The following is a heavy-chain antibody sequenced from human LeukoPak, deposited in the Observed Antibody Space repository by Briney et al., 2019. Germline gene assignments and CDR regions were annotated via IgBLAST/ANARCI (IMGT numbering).Heavy chain of an antibody. Sequence: SQTLSLTCAISGDSVSSNSAAWNWIRQSPSRGLEWLGRTYYRSNWYHDYAISVKSRITINPDTSKNQFSLQLNSVTPEDTAVYYCARDTVSHMNTLDYWGQGTLVTVSS. CDR2: TYYRSNWYH. CDR3: ARDTVSHMNTLDY. V-gene: IGHV6-1*01. D-gene: IGHD3-16*01. CDR1: GDSVSSNSAA. J-gene: IGHJ4*02.